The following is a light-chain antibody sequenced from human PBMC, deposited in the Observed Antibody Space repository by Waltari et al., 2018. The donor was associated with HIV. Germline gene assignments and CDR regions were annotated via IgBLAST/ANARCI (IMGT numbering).Light chain of an antibody. Sequence: SHELTQPPSVSVSPAQTASITCSGDYLRDKDASSYQQKLGQSPVLVIYQDDKRPSGIPERFSGSNSGNTATLTITGTQAMDEADYYCQAWDSSTVLFGGGTKLTVL. J-gene: IGLJ2*01. CDR2: QDD. CDR1: YLRDKD. CDR3: QAWDSSTVL. V-gene: IGLV3-1*01.